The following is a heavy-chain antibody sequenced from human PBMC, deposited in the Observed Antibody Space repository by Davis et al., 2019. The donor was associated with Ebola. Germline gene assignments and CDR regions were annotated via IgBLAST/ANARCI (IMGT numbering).Heavy chain of an antibody. CDR2: INPNSGGT. CDR3: ARGATMVQVD. CDR1: GGTFSTYA. D-gene: IGHD3-10*01. V-gene: IGHV1-2*04. Sequence: ASVKVSCKASGGTFSTYAISWVRQAPGQGLEWMGWINPNSGGTNYAQKFQGWVTMTRDTSISTAYMELSRLRSEDTAVYYCARGATMVQVDWGQGTLVTVSS. J-gene: IGHJ4*02.